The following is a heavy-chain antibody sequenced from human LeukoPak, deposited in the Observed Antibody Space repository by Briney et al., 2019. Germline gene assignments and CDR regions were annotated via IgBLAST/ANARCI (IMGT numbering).Heavy chain of an antibody. CDR1: GYSINTGSY. V-gene: IGHV4-38-2*01. D-gene: IGHD1-1*01. Sequence: SETVSLTCAVSGYSINTGSYWGWIRQPPGKGLEWIGHIYHTGTTQYNPSLSSRVSMSVDTSKNHFSLTLTSVTAADTAIYYCARRLPSTAFDNWGQGALVTVSS. CDR2: IYHTGTT. J-gene: IGHJ4*02. CDR3: ARRLPSTAFDN.